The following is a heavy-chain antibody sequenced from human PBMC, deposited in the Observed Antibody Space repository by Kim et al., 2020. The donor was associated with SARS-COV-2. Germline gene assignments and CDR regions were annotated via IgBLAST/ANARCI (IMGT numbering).Heavy chain of an antibody. V-gene: IGHV1-2*06. CDR3: AREHCSSTSCHDKYYYYYMDV. CDR1: GYTFTGYY. J-gene: IGHJ6*03. CDR2: INPNSGGT. D-gene: IGHD2-2*01. Sequence: ASVKVSCKASGYTFTGYYMHWVRQAPGQGLEWMGRINPNSGGTNYAQKFQGRVTMTRDTSISTAYMELSRLRSDDTAVYYCAREHCSSTSCHDKYYYYYMDVWGKGTTVTVSS.